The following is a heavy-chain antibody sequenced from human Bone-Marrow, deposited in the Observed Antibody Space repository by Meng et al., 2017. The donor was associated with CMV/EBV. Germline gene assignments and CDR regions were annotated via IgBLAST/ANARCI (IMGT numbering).Heavy chain of an antibody. CDR2: IRNDGSNK. CDR1: GYIFSRFG. D-gene: IGHD2-2*01. Sequence: GESLKISCAASGYIFSRFGMHWVRQAPGKGLEWVAFIRNDGSNKYYADSVKGRFTISRDNSRNALDLQMNSLRAEDTAVYYCAKDGADIVVDPAAMGYYGMDVWGQGTTVTFSS. V-gene: IGHV3-30*02. J-gene: IGHJ6*02. CDR3: AKDGADIVVDPAAMGYYGMDV.